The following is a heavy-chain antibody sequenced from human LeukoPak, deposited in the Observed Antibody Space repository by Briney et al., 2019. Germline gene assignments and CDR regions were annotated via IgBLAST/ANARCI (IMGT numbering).Heavy chain of an antibody. D-gene: IGHD3-22*01. CDR3: ARGTTMTPGIDF. J-gene: IGHJ4*02. CDR2: INQDGSDK. CDR1: GFTFNNYW. Sequence: GSLRLSCAASGFTFNNYWMNWVRQAPGKDLEWVANINQDGSDKSYVDSVKGRFTISRDNAKNSVYLQMNSLRAEDTAVYYCARGTTMTPGIDFWGQGTLVTVSS. V-gene: IGHV3-7*03.